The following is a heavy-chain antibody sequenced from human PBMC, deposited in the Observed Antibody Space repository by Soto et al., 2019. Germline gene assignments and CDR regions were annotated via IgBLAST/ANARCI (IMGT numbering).Heavy chain of an antibody. CDR2: IGGSGRTT. CDR3: AKSRYSDSSGDFYDY. D-gene: IGHD3-22*01. CDR1: AFTFNNYA. J-gene: IGHJ4*02. Sequence: VGSLRLSCAASAFTFNNYAMSWVRQAPGNGLEWVSGIGGSGRTTYYADSVKGRFTISRDNSNNTLFLQMNSLRAEDTAVYYCAKSRYSDSSGDFYDYWGQGTLVTVSS. V-gene: IGHV3-23*01.